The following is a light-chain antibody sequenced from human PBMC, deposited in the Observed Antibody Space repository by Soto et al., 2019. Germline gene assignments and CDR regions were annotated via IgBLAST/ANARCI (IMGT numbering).Light chain of an antibody. J-gene: IGKJ5*01. Sequence: EIVLTQSPDTLSLSPGERATLSCRASQSIRSERLAWYQQKPGQAPRLVMFDASNRASATPEMFSGSGSGTDFTLTITTLEPEDFAVYYCQEYHGSPITFGLGTRLEIK. CDR3: QEYHGSPIT. CDR2: DAS. V-gene: IGKV3-20*01. CDR1: QSIRSER.